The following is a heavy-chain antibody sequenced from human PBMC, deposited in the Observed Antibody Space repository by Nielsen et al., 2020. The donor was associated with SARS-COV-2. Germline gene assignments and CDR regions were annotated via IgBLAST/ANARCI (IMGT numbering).Heavy chain of an antibody. CDR2: ISYEGNNA. CDR1: GFTFSDYS. J-gene: IGHJ4*02. CDR3: ARGGDW. D-gene: IGHD3-9*01. V-gene: IGHV3-30-3*01. Sequence: GESLKISCTASGFTFSDYSMYWVRQTPGKGLEWVAVISYEGNNAYYAASVRGRFTISRDNPGNTLYLQMNNVRSEDTAVYYCARGGDWWGRGTLVTVSS.